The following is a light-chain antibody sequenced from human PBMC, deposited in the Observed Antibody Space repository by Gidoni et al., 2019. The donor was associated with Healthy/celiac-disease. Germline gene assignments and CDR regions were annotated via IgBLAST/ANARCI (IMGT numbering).Light chain of an antibody. J-gene: IGKJ1*01. V-gene: IGKV3-20*01. CDR2: GAS. Sequence: EIVLTQSPGTRSLSPGERATLSCRASQSVCSSYLAWYQQKPGQAPRLLIYGASSRATGIPDRFSGSGSGTDFTLTISRLEPEDFAVYYCQQYGSSPPWTFGQGTKVEIK. CDR1: QSVCSSY. CDR3: QQYGSSPPWT.